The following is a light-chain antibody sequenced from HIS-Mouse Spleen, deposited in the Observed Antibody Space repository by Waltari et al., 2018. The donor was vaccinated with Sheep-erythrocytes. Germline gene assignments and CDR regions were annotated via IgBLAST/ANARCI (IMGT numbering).Light chain of an antibody. CDR1: SRHVGGYKY. Sequence: QSALTQPPSASGSPGQSVTIPCPGPSRHVGGYKYVSWYQQHPGKAPKLMIYEVSNRPSGVPDRFSGSKSGNTASLTVSGLQAEDEADYYCSSYAGSNNFVFGTGTKVTVL. V-gene: IGLV2-8*01. CDR2: EVS. J-gene: IGLJ1*01. CDR3: SSYAGSNNFV.